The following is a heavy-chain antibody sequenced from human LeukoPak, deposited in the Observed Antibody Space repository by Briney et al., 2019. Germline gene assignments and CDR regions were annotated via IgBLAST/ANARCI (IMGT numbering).Heavy chain of an antibody. CDR3: AISRYDSSGYYGIIGY. Sequence: GGSLRLSCAASGFTFSSYTMNWVRLAPGKGLEWVSSISRSNIYKYYADSVKGRFTISRDNAKNSLYLQMNSLRAEDTAVYYCAISRYDSSGYYGIIGYWGQGTLVTVSS. CDR1: GFTFSSYT. CDR2: ISRSNIYK. D-gene: IGHD3-22*01. V-gene: IGHV3-21*01. J-gene: IGHJ4*02.